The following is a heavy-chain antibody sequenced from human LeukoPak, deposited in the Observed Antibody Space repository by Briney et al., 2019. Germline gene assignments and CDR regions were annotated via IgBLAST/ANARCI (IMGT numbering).Heavy chain of an antibody. CDR3: ARPPYGGADY. CDR2: IYSGGSI. CDR1: GLTVSSY. D-gene: IGHD4-23*01. Sequence: GGSLRLSCAASGLTVSSYMSWVRQAPGKGLEWVSVIYSGGSIYYADSVKGRFTISRDKSKNTLYLQMNSLRAEDTAVYYCARPPYGGADYWGQGTLVTVSS. J-gene: IGHJ4*02. V-gene: IGHV3-66*04.